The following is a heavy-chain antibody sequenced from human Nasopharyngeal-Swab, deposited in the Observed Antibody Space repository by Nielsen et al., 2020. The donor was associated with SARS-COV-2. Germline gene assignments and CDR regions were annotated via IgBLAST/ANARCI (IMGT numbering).Heavy chain of an antibody. CDR3: ARISNIYDSSDGYFQH. CDR2: MNPNSGNT. D-gene: IGHD3-22*01. V-gene: IGHV1-8*01. Sequence: ASVKVSCKASGYIFTSYDINWVRQATGQGLEWMGWMNPNSGNTGYAQKFQGRVTMTRNTSISTAYMELSSLRSDDTAVYYCARISNIYDSSDGYFQHWGQGTLVTVSS. CDR1: GYIFTSYD. J-gene: IGHJ1*01.